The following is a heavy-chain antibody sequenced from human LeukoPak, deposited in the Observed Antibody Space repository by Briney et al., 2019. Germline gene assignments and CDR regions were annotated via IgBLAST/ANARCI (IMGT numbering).Heavy chain of an antibody. D-gene: IGHD3-22*01. CDR2: ISTSGGST. CDR3: AIMHPYYDGSGYWVQ. J-gene: IGHJ4*02. CDR1: GFTFSSYA. V-gene: IGHV3-23*01. Sequence: GESLRLSCAASGFTFSSYAMSWVRQAPGKGLEWVSGISTSGGSTSYADSVKGRFTISRDNPRNTLYMQMNSLRAEDTALYYCAIMHPYYDGSGYWVQWGQGTLVTVSS.